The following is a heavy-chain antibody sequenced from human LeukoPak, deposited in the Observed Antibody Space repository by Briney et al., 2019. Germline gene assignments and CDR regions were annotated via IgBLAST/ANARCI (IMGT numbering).Heavy chain of an antibody. CDR1: GGSFSGYY. J-gene: IGHJ6*03. CDR2: INHSGST. D-gene: IGHD2-21*01. CDR3: ARGRNSHPYDNYYYMDF. V-gene: IGHV4-34*01. Sequence: SETLSLTCAVYGGSFSGYYWSWIRQPPGKGLEWIGEINHSGSTNYNPSLKSRVTISVDTSKNQFSLKLSAVTAADTAVYYCARGRNSHPYDNYYYMDFWGKGTTVTVSS.